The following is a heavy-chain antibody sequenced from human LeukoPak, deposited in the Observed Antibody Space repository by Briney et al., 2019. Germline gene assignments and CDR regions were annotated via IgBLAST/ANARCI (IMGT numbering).Heavy chain of an antibody. J-gene: IGHJ4*02. V-gene: IGHV3-7*01. CDR3: ARGVRITIFGVVTKYYFDY. D-gene: IGHD3-3*01. CDR1: GFTFSSYW. CDR2: IKQDGSEK. Sequence: GGSLRLSCAASGFTFSSYWMSWVRQAPGKGLEWVANIKQDGSEKYYVDSVKGRFTISRDNAKNSLYLQMNSLRAEDTAVYYCARGVRITIFGVVTKYYFDYWGQGTLVTVSS.